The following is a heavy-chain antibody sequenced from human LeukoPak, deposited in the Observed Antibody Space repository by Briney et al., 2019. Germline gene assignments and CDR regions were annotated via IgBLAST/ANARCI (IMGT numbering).Heavy chain of an antibody. CDR2: IRNKANNYAT. CDR3: TRLGVGATGMDV. V-gene: IGHV3-73*01. D-gene: IGHD1-26*01. Sequence: GESLKLSCAASGFTFSGSSMHWVRQASGKGLEWVGRIRNKANNYATAYAASVKGRVTISRDDSKNTAYLQMNSLKTEDTAVYYCTRLGVGATGMDVWGQGTTVTVSS. CDR1: GFTFSGSS. J-gene: IGHJ6*02.